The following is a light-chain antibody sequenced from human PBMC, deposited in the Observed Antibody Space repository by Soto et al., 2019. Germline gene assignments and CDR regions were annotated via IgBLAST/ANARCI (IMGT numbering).Light chain of an antibody. V-gene: IGLV2-11*01. J-gene: IGLJ1*01. CDR1: TSDFGDSND. Sequence: QPVLTQPRSVSGSPGQSVTISCSGTTSDFGDSNDVSWYQHHPGKAPKLIIFDVTERPSGVPDRFSGSKSGNPASLTISGLQAEDEADYYCCSYAGTYTLVFGSGNKVTVL. CDR3: CSYAGTYTLV. CDR2: DVT.